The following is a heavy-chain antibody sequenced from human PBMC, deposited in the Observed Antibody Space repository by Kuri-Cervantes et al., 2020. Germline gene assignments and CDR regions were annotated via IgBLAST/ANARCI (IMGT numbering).Heavy chain of an antibody. Sequence: GESLKISCAASGFTFSSYEMNWVRQAPGKGLEWVSYISSSGSTIYYADSVKGRFTISRDNAKNSLYLQMNSLRAEDTAVYYCARAVVVPAAPKHGAFDIWGQGTMVTVSS. CDR3: ARAVVVPAAPKHGAFDI. CDR1: GFTFSSYE. V-gene: IGHV3-48*03. D-gene: IGHD2-2*01. J-gene: IGHJ3*02. CDR2: ISSSGSTI.